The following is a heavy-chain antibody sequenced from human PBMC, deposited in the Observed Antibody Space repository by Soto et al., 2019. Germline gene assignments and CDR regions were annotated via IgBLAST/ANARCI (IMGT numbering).Heavy chain of an antibody. CDR2: INSDGSTT. CDR3: ARDAYYDMGV. V-gene: IGHV3-74*01. CDR1: GFTFSTYW. J-gene: IGHJ6*02. Sequence: EVQLVESGGGLVQPGGSLRLSCAASGFTFSTYWMHWVRQAPGKGLVWVSRINSDGSTTNYADSVKGRFTISRDNAKKPLHLKMNSLRAEDTAVYYCARDAYYDMGVWGQGTTVTVSS.